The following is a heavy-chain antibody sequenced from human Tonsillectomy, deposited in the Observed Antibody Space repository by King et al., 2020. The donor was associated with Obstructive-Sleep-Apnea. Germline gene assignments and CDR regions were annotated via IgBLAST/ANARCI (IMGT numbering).Heavy chain of an antibody. Sequence: VQLQESGPGLVKPSETLSLTCTVSGGSISSYYWSWSLQPPGKGLEWIGYIYYMGSTNYNPSLRSRFTISIDTSKNQFSLKLSSVTAADTAVYYCAREVGSYGYYFDYWGQGTLVTVSS. CDR1: GGSISSYY. J-gene: IGHJ4*02. CDR2: IYYMGST. CDR3: AREVGSYGYYFDY. V-gene: IGHV4-59*01. D-gene: IGHD3-16*01.